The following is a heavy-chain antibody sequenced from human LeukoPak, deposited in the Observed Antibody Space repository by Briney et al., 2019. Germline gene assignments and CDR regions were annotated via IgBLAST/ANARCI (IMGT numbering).Heavy chain of an antibody. CDR1: GGSISSYY. CDR2: IYYSGST. J-gene: IGHJ6*02. Sequence: SETLSLTCTVSGGSISSYYWSWIRQPPGKGLEWIGYIYYSGSTNYNPSLKSRVTISVDTSKNQFSLKLSSVTAADTAAYYCARRVSGYPYYYGMDVWGQGTTVAVSS. D-gene: IGHD3-22*01. V-gene: IGHV4-59*08. CDR3: ARRVSGYPYYYGMDV.